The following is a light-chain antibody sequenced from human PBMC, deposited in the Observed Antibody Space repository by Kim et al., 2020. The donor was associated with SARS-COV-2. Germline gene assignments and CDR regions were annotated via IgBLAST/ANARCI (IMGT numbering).Light chain of an antibody. J-gene: IGLJ2*01. CDR3: VSFADTNNHVV. CDR1: SSDVGGYNY. CDR2: EVN. Sequence: QSALTQPPSASGSPGQSLTISCTGSSSDVGGYNYVSWYQQHPGKAPKLMIYEVNRRPSGVPDRFSGSKSDNTASLTVSGLQAEDEADYYCVSFADTNNHVVFGAGTRLTVL. V-gene: IGLV2-8*01.